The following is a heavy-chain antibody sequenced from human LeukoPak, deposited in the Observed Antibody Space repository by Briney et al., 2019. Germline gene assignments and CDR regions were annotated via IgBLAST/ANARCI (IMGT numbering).Heavy chain of an antibody. D-gene: IGHD3-22*01. CDR3: ARVGHIYYYDSSGYYPSYFDY. CDR1: GGSISSYY. Sequence: TSETLSLTCTVSGGSISSYYWSWIRQPPGKGLEWIGYIYYSGSTNYNPSLKSRVTISVDTSKNQFSLKLSSVTAADMAVYYCARVGHIYYYDSSGYYPSYFDYWGQGTLVTVSS. V-gene: IGHV4-59*01. CDR2: IYYSGST. J-gene: IGHJ4*02.